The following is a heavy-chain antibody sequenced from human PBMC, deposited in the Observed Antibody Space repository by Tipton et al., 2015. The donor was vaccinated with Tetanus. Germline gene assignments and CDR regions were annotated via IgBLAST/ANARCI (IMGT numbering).Heavy chain of an antibody. Sequence: TLSLTCTVSGASLRGGDYHWSWIRQPPGKGLEWLAYISGSGTTNSNYYLKSRITMTQDTSRNQFSLKLRSVTAADTAVYFCARDPYYNGGGYFDYWGQGTLVTVSS. CDR2: ISGSGTT. CDR3: ARDPYYNGGGYFDY. V-gene: IGHV4-61*08. CDR1: GASLRGGDYH. J-gene: IGHJ4*02. D-gene: IGHD3-10*01.